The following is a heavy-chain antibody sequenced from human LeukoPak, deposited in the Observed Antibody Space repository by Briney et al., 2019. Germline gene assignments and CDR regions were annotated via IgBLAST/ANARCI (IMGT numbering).Heavy chain of an antibody. CDR3: ARGIPEYSSGWYLDFDY. CDR1: GYTFTGYY. Sequence: GASVKVSCKASGYTFTGYYMHWVRQAPGQGLGWMGWINPNSGGTNYAQKFQGRVTMTRDTSISTAYMELSRLRSDDTAVYYCARGIPEYSSGWYLDFDYWGQGTLVTVSS. V-gene: IGHV1-2*02. D-gene: IGHD6-19*01. J-gene: IGHJ4*02. CDR2: INPNSGGT.